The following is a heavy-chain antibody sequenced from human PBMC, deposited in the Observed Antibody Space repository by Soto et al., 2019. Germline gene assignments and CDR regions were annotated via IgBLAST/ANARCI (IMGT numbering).Heavy chain of an antibody. CDR3: AKYISGGLDAFDI. D-gene: IGHD3-16*01. Sequence: GGSLRLSCAASGFTFSSYAMSWVRQAPGKGLEWVSAISGSGGSTYYADSVKGRFTISRDNSKNTLYQQMNSLRAEDTAVYYCAKYISGGLDAFDIWGQGTMVTVSS. CDR2: ISGSGGST. CDR1: GFTFSSYA. J-gene: IGHJ3*02. V-gene: IGHV3-23*01.